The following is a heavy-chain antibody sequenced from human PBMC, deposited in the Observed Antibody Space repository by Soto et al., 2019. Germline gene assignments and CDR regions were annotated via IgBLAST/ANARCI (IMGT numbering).Heavy chain of an antibody. CDR2: IYYSGST. CDR3: ARLAKGAYYYDSSGTDHAFDI. J-gene: IGHJ3*02. D-gene: IGHD3-22*01. CDR1: GGSISSSSYY. Sequence: SETLSLTCTVSGGSISSSSYYWVWIRQPPGKGLEWIGSIYYSGSTYYNPSLKSRVTISVDTSKNQFSLKLSSVTAADTAVYYCARLAKGAYYYDSSGTDHAFDIWGQGTMVTVSS. V-gene: IGHV4-39*01.